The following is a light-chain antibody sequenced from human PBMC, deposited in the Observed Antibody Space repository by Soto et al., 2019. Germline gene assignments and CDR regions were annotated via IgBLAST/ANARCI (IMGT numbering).Light chain of an antibody. CDR1: HSVSNY. CDR2: DAY. CDR3: QQRSNWPRT. Sequence: EIVLTQSPATLSLSPGEKDTLSCRASHSVSNYLAWFQQIPGQAPRPLIYDAYNRATGVPARFSGSGSGTDFTLTISSLEPEDFAVYYCQQRSNWPRTFGQGTKVEIK. J-gene: IGKJ1*01. V-gene: IGKV3-11*01.